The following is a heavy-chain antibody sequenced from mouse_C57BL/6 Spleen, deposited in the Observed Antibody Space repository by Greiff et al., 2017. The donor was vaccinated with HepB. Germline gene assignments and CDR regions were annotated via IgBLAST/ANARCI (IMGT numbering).Heavy chain of an antibody. D-gene: IGHD2-4*01. CDR2: IDPKCGGT. CDR1: GYTFPSYM. J-gene: IGHJ2*01. Sequence: QVQLQQPGAELVKPGASVKLSCKASGYTFPSYMMHWVKPRPGRGLEWIGRIDPKCGGTKYNEKFKSKATLTVDKPSSTAYMQLSSLTSEDSAVYYCARSGYDYRFDYWGQGTTLTVSS. V-gene: IGHV1-72*01. CDR3: ARSGYDYRFDY.